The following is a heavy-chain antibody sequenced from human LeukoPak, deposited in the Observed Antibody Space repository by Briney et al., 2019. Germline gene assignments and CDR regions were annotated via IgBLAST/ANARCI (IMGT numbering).Heavy chain of an antibody. CDR3: AKDGSGYDSFDY. CDR1: GFTFSSYA. Sequence: PGGSLRLSCAASGFTFSSYAMSWVRQAPGKGLEWVSAISGSGGSTYYADSVKGRFTISRDNSKNTLYLQMNSLRAEDTAVYYWAKDGSGYDSFDYWGQGTLVTVSS. D-gene: IGHD5-12*01. CDR2: ISGSGGST. J-gene: IGHJ4*02. V-gene: IGHV3-23*01.